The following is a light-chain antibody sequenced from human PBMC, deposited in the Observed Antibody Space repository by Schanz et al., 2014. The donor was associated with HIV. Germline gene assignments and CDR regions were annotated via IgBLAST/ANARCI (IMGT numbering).Light chain of an antibody. J-gene: IGLJ2*01. V-gene: IGLV2-14*03. Sequence: QSALTQPASVSGSPGQSITISCTGTSSDVGGYNYVSWYQQHPGKAPKLMIYEVSNRPSGVSNRFSGSKSGNTASLTISGLQAEDEADYYCSSYIRSTTPVVFGGGTKLTVL. CDR1: SSDVGGYNY. CDR3: SSYIRSTTPVV. CDR2: EVS.